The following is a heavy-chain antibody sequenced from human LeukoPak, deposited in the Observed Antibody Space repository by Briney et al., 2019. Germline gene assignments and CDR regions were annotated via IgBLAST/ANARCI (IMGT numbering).Heavy chain of an antibody. CDR2: ISWNSGYI. J-gene: IGHJ2*01. Sequence: LRLSCAASGFTVNRDYMSWVRQPPGKGLEWLSIISWNSGYIGYADSVKGRFTISRDNAKKSLDLQMNSLRAEDTAFYYCARHGVTRWYFDLWGRGTLVTVSS. CDR1: GFTVNRDY. CDR3: ARHGVTRWYFDL. D-gene: IGHD2-21*02. V-gene: IGHV3-9*01.